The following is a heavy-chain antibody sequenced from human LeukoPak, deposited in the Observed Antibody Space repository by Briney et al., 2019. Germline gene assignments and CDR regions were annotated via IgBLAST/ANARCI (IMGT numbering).Heavy chain of an antibody. Sequence: SETLSLTCTVSGGSISSYYWGWIRQPAGKGLEWIGRIYTGGSTNYNPSLKSRVTMSVDTSKNQFSLKLSSVTAADTAVYYCARDHHRRDGYNSDYYYYYMDVWGKGTTVTVSS. CDR1: GGSISSYY. CDR2: IYTGGST. CDR3: ARDHHRRDGYNSDYYYYYMDV. D-gene: IGHD5-24*01. J-gene: IGHJ6*03. V-gene: IGHV4-4*07.